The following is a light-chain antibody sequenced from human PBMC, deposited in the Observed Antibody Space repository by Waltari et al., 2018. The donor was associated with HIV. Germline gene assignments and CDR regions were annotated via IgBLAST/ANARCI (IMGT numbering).Light chain of an antibody. J-gene: IGLJ1*01. CDR3: TSYAGRCMSYA. V-gene: IGLV2-8*01. Sequence: QSALTQPPSASGSPGQSVTISCTGASSDVGAFKYVSCYQRHPGQARKLFIYAVTKRPSGVPVRFSVSKSGHTASLTVSWLQSEDEAHYYSTSYAGRCMSYAFGTGTKVTVL. CDR2: AVT. CDR1: SSDVGAFKY.